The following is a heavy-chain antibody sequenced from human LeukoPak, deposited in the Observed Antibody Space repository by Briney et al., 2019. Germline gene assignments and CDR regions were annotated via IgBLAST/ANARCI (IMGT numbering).Heavy chain of an antibody. Sequence: EASVKVSCKASGYTFTSYGISWVRQAPGQGLEWMGWISAYNGNTNYAQKLQGRVTMTTDTSTSTAYMELRSLRSEDTAVYYCARFRYQLLHFDYWGQGTLVTVSS. D-gene: IGHD2-2*01. V-gene: IGHV1-18*01. J-gene: IGHJ4*02. CDR1: GYTFTSYG. CDR2: ISAYNGNT. CDR3: ARFRYQLLHFDY.